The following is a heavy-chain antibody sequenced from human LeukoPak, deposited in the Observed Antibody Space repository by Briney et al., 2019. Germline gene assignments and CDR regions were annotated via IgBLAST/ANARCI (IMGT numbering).Heavy chain of an antibody. J-gene: IGHJ5*02. CDR2: IYYRGNT. CDR1: GGSISSYY. V-gene: IGHV4-59*01. Sequence: SETLSLTCTVSGGSISSYYWSWIRQPPGKGLEWIGNIYYRGNTNCNPSLESRVTMSVDTSKNQFSLKLDSVTAADTAVYYCARDAGSDVGDGWFDPWGQGTLVTVSS. CDR3: ARDAGSDVGDGWFDP. D-gene: IGHD3-10*02.